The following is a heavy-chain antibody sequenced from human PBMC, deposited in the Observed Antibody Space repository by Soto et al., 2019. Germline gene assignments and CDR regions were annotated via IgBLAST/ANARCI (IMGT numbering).Heavy chain of an antibody. J-gene: IGHJ3*02. V-gene: IGHV4-31*03. CDR2: IYYSGST. D-gene: IGHD1-7*01. CDR3: ATDRRGTTAFDM. Sequence: TLSLNCTVSGGSVNSGGFYLSWIRQHPGKGLEWIGYIYYSGSTYYNPSLKSRITISVDTSKSQFSLKLTSVTAADTAVYYCATDRRGTTAFDMWGQGTMVTVSS. CDR1: GGSVNSGGFY.